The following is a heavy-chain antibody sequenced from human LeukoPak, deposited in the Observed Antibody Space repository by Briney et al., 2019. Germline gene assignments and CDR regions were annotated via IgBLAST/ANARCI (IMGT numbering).Heavy chain of an antibody. CDR2: ISGSGSST. V-gene: IGHV3-23*01. CDR1: GFTFNSYA. Sequence: GGSLRLSCAASGFTFNSYAMNWVRQAPGKGLEWVSGISGSGSSTYYADSVKGRFTISRDNSKNTLYLQMNNLRAEDTAVYYCAKERIWNVVVVVAAQNFAYWGQGTLVTVSS. J-gene: IGHJ4*02. CDR3: AKERIWNVVVVVAAQNFAY. D-gene: IGHD2-15*01.